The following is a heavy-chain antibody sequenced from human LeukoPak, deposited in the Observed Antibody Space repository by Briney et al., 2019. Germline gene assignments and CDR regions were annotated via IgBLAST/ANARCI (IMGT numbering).Heavy chain of an antibody. V-gene: IGHV4-59*12. CDR2: IYYSGST. CDR3: ARGRDGYSSSWYNY. CDR1: GGSISSYY. J-gene: IGHJ4*02. D-gene: IGHD6-13*01. Sequence: SETLSLTCTVSGGSISSYYWSWIRQPPGKGLEWIGYIYYSGSTNYNPSLKSRVTISVDTSKNQFSLKLSSVTAADTAVYYCARGRDGYSSSWYNYWGQGTLVTVSS.